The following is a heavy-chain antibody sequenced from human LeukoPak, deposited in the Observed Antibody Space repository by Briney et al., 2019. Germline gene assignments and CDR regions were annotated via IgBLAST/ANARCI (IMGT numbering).Heavy chain of an antibody. D-gene: IGHD1-14*01. CDR2: ISSSGSTI. Sequence: GESLRLSCAASGFTFSSYEMNWVRQAPGKGLEWVSYISSSGSTIYYADSLKGRLTISRDNAKNSLFLQMHSLRADDTAVYYCARDGDTGSHGTFRSFDIWGQGTMVTV. J-gene: IGHJ3*02. V-gene: IGHV3-48*03. CDR1: GFTFSSYE. CDR3: ARDGDTGSHGTFRSFDI.